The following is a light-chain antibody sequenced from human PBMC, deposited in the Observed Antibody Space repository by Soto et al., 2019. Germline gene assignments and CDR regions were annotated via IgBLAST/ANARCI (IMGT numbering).Light chain of an antibody. V-gene: IGKV1-39*01. CDR3: QQSYISPQT. CDR2: AAS. CDR1: QIISTY. J-gene: IGKJ1*01. Sequence: DIQMTHSPSSLSASVGDRVTITCRASQIISTYLNWYQQKSGKAPKLLISAASNLQSGVPSRFSGSGSGTDFTLTISSLQPEDFATYYCQQSYISPQTFGQGTKVDIK.